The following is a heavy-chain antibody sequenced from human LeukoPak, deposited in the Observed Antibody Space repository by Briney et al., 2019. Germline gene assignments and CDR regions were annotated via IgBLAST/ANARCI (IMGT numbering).Heavy chain of an antibody. Sequence: PGGSLRLSCAASGFTFSSYAMSWVRQAPGKGLEWVSAISGSGGSTCYADSVKGRFTISRDNSKNTLYLQMNSLRAEDTAVYYCAKDPQVRLGELSFLDYWGQGTLVTVSS. J-gene: IGHJ4*02. CDR2: ISGSGGST. V-gene: IGHV3-23*01. D-gene: IGHD3-16*02. CDR3: AKDPQVRLGELSFLDY. CDR1: GFTFSSYA.